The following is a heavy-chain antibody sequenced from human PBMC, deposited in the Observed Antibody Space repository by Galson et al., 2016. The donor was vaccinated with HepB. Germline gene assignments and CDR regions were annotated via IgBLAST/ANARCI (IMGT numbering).Heavy chain of an antibody. D-gene: IGHD1-26*01. Sequence: SLRLSCAASGFTFSSYAMSWVRQAPGKGLEWVSAISGSGISTNYADSVKGRFTISRDNSKNTLHLQMNSLSAEDTAVYYCAKGDTGTFRYFDYWGQGTLVTVSS. J-gene: IGHJ4*02. CDR3: AKGDTGTFRYFDY. CDR1: GFTFSSYA. V-gene: IGHV3-23*01. CDR2: ISGSGIST.